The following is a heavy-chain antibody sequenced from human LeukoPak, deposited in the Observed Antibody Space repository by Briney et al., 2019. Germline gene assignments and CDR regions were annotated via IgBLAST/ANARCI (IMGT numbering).Heavy chain of an antibody. CDR1: GFTFSNYE. V-gene: IGHV3-48*03. J-gene: IGHJ1*01. D-gene: IGHD3-22*01. CDR2: IASSGSTI. CDR3: ATSRGYFFRWFQH. Sequence: PGGSLRLSCSASGFTFSNYEMNWVRQAPGKGLEWVSYIASSGSTIYYADSVKGRFTISRDNAKSLLYLQMNSLRADDTAVYYCATSRGYFFRWFQHWGQGTLVTVSS.